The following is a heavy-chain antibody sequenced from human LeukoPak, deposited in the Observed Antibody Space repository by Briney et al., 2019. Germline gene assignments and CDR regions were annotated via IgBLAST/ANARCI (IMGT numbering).Heavy chain of an antibody. CDR3: ARVRATGYEYYYYYYYMDV. D-gene: IGHD5-12*01. J-gene: IGHJ6*03. V-gene: IGHV1-69*05. Sequence: ASVTVSCTASGGTFSSYAISWVRQAPGQGLEWMGGIIPIFGTANYAQKFQGRVTITTDESTSTAYMELSSLRSEDTAVYYCARVRATGYEYYYYYYYMDVWGKGTTVTVSS. CDR2: IIPIFGTA. CDR1: GGTFSSYA.